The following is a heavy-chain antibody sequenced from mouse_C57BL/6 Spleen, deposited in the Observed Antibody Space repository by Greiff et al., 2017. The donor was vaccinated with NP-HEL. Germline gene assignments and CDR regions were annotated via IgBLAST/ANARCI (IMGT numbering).Heavy chain of an antibody. CDR3: TFYYDYPYYAMDY. Sequence: VQLQQSGTVLARPGASVKMSCKTSGYTFTSYWMHWVKQRPGQGLEWIGAIYPGNSDTSYNQKFKGKAKLTAVTSASTAYMELSSLTNEDSAVYYCTFYYDYPYYAMDYWGQGTSVTVSS. D-gene: IGHD2-4*01. CDR1: GYTFTSYW. CDR2: IYPGNSDT. V-gene: IGHV1-5*01. J-gene: IGHJ4*01.